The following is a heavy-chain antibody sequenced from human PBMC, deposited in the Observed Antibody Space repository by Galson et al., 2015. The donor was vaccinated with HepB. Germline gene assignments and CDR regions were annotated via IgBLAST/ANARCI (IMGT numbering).Heavy chain of an antibody. Sequence: SLRLSCAASGFTYSSYAMSWVRQAPGKGLEWVSAISASGGSTYYADSVKGRFTISRDNSKNTLYLQMNSLRPEDTAVYYCAKETEYRGSYPVFDFWGPGTLVTVSS. D-gene: IGHD1-26*01. CDR3: AKETEYRGSYPVFDF. CDR2: ISASGGST. CDR1: GFTYSSYA. J-gene: IGHJ4*02. V-gene: IGHV3-23*01.